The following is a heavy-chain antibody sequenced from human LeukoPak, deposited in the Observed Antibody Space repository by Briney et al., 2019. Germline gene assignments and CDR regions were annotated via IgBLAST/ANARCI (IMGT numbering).Heavy chain of an antibody. CDR3: ARDNDFDY. J-gene: IGHJ4*02. CDR1: GYTFTNYG. CDR2: ISTYNGNR. D-gene: IGHD2-8*01. V-gene: IGHV1-18*01. Sequence: GASVKVSCKASGYTFTNYGISWVRQAPGQGLEWMGWISTYNGNRNYAQKLQGRLTMTTDTFTSTAYMELSSLRSEDTAFYYCARDNDFDYWGQGTLVTVS.